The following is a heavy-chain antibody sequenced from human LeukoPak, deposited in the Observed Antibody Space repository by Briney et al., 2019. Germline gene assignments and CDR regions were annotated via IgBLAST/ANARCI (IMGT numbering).Heavy chain of an antibody. Sequence: GASVKVSCRASGYTFSVYDINWVRQAPGQGLEWMGGIIPIFRTANYTQKFQGRVTITADTSTSTAYMELSSLKSEDTAVYYCARGAHYDSSGYSLGAGESWGQETLVTVSS. V-gene: IGHV1-69*06. CDR1: GYTFSVYD. CDR3: ARGAHYDSSGYSLGAGES. J-gene: IGHJ5*02. D-gene: IGHD3-22*01. CDR2: IIPIFRTA.